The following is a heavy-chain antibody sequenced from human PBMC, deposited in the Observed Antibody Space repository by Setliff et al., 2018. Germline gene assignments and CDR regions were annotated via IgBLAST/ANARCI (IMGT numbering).Heavy chain of an antibody. V-gene: IGHV4-59*01. D-gene: IGHD3-22*01. Sequence: SETLSLTCTVSGGSISSYYWSWIRRPPGKGLEWIGYIYYSGSTNYNPSLKSRVTISVDTSKNQFSLKLSSVTAADTAVYYCARASYYYDSSGYYGAGAFDIWGQGTMVTVSS. CDR2: IYYSGST. J-gene: IGHJ3*02. CDR3: ARASYYYDSSGYYGAGAFDI. CDR1: GGSISSYY.